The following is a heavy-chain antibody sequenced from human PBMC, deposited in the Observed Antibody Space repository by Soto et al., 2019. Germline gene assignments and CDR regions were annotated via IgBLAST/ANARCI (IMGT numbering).Heavy chain of an antibody. CDR1: GFTFSSYG. CDR3: ARGGVVVTARNGYYFDD. Sequence: QVQLVASGGGVVQPGRSLRLSCAASGFTFSSYGMHWVRQAPGKGLEWVAVIWYDGSNKYYADSVKVRFTISRDNSKHTLYRQMKSLRAEDTAVYYCARGGVVVTARNGYYFDDWGQGTLVTVSS. J-gene: IGHJ4*02. D-gene: IGHD2-21*02. CDR2: IWYDGSNK. V-gene: IGHV3-33*01.